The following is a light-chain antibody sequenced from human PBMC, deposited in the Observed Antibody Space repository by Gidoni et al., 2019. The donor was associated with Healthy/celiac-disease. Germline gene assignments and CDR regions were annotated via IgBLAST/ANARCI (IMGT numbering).Light chain of an antibody. CDR3: QQLNSYPPTFT. CDR1: QGISSY. CDR2: AAS. J-gene: IGKJ3*01. V-gene: IGKV1-9*01. Sequence: DIQLTQSPSFLSASVGDRVTITCRASQGISSYLAWYQQKPGKAPKLLIYAASTLQSGVPSRFSGSGSGTEFTLTISSLQPEDFATYYCQQLNSYPPTFTFGPGTKVEIK.